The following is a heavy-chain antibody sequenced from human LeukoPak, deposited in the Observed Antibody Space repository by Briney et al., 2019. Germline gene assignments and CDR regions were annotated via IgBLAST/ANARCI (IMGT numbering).Heavy chain of an antibody. Sequence: GGSLRLSCAASGFTFSSYGMHWVRQAPGKGLEWVAFIRYDGSNKYYADSVKGRFTISRDNSKNTLYLQMNSLRAEDTAVYYCARDPLSSSSFDYWGQGTLVTVSS. CDR2: IRYDGSNK. CDR3: ARDPLSSSSFDY. J-gene: IGHJ4*02. D-gene: IGHD6-13*01. CDR1: GFTFSSYG. V-gene: IGHV3-30*02.